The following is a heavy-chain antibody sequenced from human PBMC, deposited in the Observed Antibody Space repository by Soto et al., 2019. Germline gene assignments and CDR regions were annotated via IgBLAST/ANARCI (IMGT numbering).Heavy chain of an antibody. CDR1: GGSISSYY. D-gene: IGHD3-3*01. J-gene: IGHJ4*02. CDR2: IYYSGST. CDR3: ARTYYDFWSGYYFFDY. V-gene: IGHV4-59*08. Sequence: SETLSLTCTVSGGSISSYYWSWIRQPPGKGLEWIGYIYYSGSTNYNPSLKSRVTISVDTSKNQFSLKLSSVTAADTAVYYCARTYYDFWSGYYFFDYWGQGTLVTVSS.